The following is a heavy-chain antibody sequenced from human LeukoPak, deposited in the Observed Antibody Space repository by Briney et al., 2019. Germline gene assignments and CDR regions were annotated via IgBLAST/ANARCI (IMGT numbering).Heavy chain of an antibody. V-gene: IGHV4-30-4*01. CDR1: GDSINSGGYY. D-gene: IGHD4-17*01. Sequence: SETLSLTCTVSGDSINSGGYYWSWIRQPPGKGLEWIGYIYYSGSTYYNPSLKSRVTISVDTSKNQFSLKLSSVTAADTAVYYCAKPTTVTTPGAFDPWGQGTLVTVSS. J-gene: IGHJ5*02. CDR2: IYYSGST. CDR3: AKPTTVTTPGAFDP.